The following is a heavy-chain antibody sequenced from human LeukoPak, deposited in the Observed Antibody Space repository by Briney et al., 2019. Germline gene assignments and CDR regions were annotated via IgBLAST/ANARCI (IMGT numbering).Heavy chain of an antibody. V-gene: IGHV1-69*06. Sequence: ASVKVSCKASGGTFSSYAISWVRQAPGQGLEWMGGIIPIFGTANYAQKFQGRVTITADKSTSTAYMELSSLRSGDTAVYYCARGGPTVATLYYYYMDVWGKGTTVTVSS. D-gene: IGHD5-12*01. CDR1: GGTFSSYA. J-gene: IGHJ6*03. CDR2: IIPIFGTA. CDR3: ARGGPTVATLYYYYMDV.